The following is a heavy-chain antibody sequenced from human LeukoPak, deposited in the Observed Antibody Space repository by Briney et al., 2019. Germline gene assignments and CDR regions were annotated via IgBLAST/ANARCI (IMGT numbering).Heavy chain of an antibody. D-gene: IGHD6-6*01. Sequence: SETLSLTCTVSGYSISSGYYWGWIRQPPGKGLEWIGSIYHSGSTYYNPSLKSRVTISVDTSKNQFSLKLSSVTAADTAVYYCARDTKYSSSSSRLGFDYWGQGTLVTVSS. CDR1: GYSISSGYY. CDR2: IYHSGST. J-gene: IGHJ4*02. V-gene: IGHV4-38-2*02. CDR3: ARDTKYSSSSSRLGFDY.